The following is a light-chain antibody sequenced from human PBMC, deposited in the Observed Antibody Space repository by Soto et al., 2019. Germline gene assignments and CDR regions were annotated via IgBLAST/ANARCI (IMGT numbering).Light chain of an antibody. CDR2: EDI. CDR1: SSDVGSYSL. V-gene: IGLV2-23*01. J-gene: IGLJ1*01. Sequence: QSVLTQPASVSGSPGQSITISCTGTSSDVGSYSLLSWYQHHPGKAPKLIIYEDIKGPSGVSNRFSGSKSGNMASLRISGLQAVYDADYASSTFYSGTTYHFVTGTKV. CDR3: STFYSGTTYH.